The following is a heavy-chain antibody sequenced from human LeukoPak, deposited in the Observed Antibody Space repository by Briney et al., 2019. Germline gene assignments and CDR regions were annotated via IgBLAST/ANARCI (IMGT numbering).Heavy chain of an antibody. J-gene: IGHJ4*02. CDR2: INHSGST. V-gene: IGHV4-34*01. Sequence: SETLSLTCAVYGGSFSGYYWSWIRQPPGKGLEWIREINHSGSTNYNPSLKSRVTISVDTSKNQFSLKLSSVTAADTAVYYCAGTKRTFDYWGQGTLVTVSS. CDR3: AGTKRTFDY. CDR1: GGSFSGYY.